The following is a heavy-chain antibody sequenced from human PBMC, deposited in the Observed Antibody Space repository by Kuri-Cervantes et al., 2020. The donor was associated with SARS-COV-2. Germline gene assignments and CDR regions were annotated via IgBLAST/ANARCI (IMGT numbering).Heavy chain of an antibody. J-gene: IGHJ4*02. D-gene: IGHD1-26*01. CDR3: ARSNSGSYYRGIDY. Sequence: LSLTCAASGFTFSSYAMHWVRQAPGKGLEWVAVISYDGSNKYYADSVKGRFTISRDNSKNTLYLQMNSLRAEDTAVYYCARSNSGSYYRGIDYWGQGTLVTVSS. CDR2: ISYDGSNK. V-gene: IGHV3-30-3*01. CDR1: GFTFSSYA.